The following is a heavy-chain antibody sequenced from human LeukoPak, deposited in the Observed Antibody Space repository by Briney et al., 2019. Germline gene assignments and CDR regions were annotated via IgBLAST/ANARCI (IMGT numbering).Heavy chain of an antibody. V-gene: IGHV3-33*08. CDR1: GFTFSSYS. CDR2: IWYDGSNK. Sequence: PGVSLRLSCAASGFTFSSYSMNWVRQAPGKGLEWVAVIWYDGSNKYYADSVKGRFTISRDNSKNTLYLQMNSLRAEDTAVYYCARQPPDYWGQGTLVTVSS. CDR3: ARQPPDY. J-gene: IGHJ4*02.